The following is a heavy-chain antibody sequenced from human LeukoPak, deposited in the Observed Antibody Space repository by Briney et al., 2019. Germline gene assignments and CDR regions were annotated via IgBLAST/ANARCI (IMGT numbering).Heavy chain of an antibody. CDR2: INTNTGNP. V-gene: IGHV7-4-1*02. D-gene: IGHD1-1*01. Sequence: GASVKVSCKASGYTFTRYAMNWVRQAPGQGPEWMGWINTNTGNPTYAQGFTGRFVFSLDTSVSTAYLRISSLKAEDTAVYYCAREIPDLNWNYYYYMDVWGKGTTVTVSS. CDR1: GYTFTRYA. J-gene: IGHJ6*03. CDR3: AREIPDLNWNYYYYMDV.